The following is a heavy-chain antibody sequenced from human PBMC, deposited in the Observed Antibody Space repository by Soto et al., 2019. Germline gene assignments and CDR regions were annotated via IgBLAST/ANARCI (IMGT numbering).Heavy chain of an antibody. Sequence: EVQLVESGGGLVKPGGSLRLSCAASGFTFSRYSMNWVRQAPGKGLEWVSSISVSSSYIYYADSVKGRFSISRDNARNSLYLQMNSLRAEDTAVYYCARDGATMVRGVIVRIDYWGQGTLVTVSS. V-gene: IGHV3-21*02. J-gene: IGHJ4*02. CDR1: GFTFSRYS. D-gene: IGHD3-10*01. CDR3: ARDGATMVRGVIVRIDY. CDR2: ISVSSSYI.